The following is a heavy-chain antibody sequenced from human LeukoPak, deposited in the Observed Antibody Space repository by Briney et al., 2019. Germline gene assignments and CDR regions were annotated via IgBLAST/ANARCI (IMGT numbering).Heavy chain of an antibody. CDR3: ARADIVVVPAAPDY. CDR2: ISAYNGNT. J-gene: IGHJ4*02. Sequence: ASVTVSCKASGYTFTSYGISWVRQAPGQGLEWMGWISAYNGNTNYAQKLQGRVTMTTDTSTSTGYMERRSLRSDDTAVYYCARADIVVVPAAPDYWGQGTLVTVSS. D-gene: IGHD2-2*01. V-gene: IGHV1-18*01. CDR1: GYTFTSYG.